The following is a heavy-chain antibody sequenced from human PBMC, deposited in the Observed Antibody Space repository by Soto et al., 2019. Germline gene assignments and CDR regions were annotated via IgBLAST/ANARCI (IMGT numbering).Heavy chain of an antibody. V-gene: IGHV1-69*06. CDR3: ARGSSSAHYFDY. J-gene: IGHJ4*02. Sequence: SVKVSCKASGGTFSSYAISWVRQAPGQGLEWMGGIIPIFGTANYAQKFQGRVTITADKSTSTAYMELSSLRSEDTAVYYCARGSSSAHYFDYWGQGTLVTVSS. D-gene: IGHD3-3*01. CDR2: IIPIFGTA. CDR1: GGTFSSYA.